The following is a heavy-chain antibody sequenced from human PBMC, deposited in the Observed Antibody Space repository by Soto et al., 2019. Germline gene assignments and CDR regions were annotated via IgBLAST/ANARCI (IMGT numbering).Heavy chain of an antibody. D-gene: IGHD5-12*01. J-gene: IGHJ5*02. V-gene: IGHV3-23*01. CDR1: GFTLSSYA. CDR3: AKDPSYSGYDPRYNWFDP. Sequence: GGSLRRSCAASGFTLSSYAISWVRQAPGKGVGWVSAISGSGGSTYYAHSVKGRFTISRDNSKNTLYLQMNSLRAEDTAVYYCAKDPSYSGYDPRYNWFDPWGQGTLVTVSS. CDR2: ISGSGGST.